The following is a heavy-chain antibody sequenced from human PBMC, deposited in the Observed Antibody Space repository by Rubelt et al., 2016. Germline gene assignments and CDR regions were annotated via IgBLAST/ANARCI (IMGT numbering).Heavy chain of an antibody. CDR1: GFYFPYFI. V-gene: IGHV3-23*01. CDR3: ENRPGDPYYFDY. CDR2: ISSSGGRT. Sequence: ESGGGLVQPGGSLRLSCAASGFYFPYFIMNWVRQAPGRGLEWVSAISSSGGRTYYADSVKGRFSISRDNSKNILYLQMNSLRAEDTAVYYCENRPGDPYYFDYWGPGTVVTVSS. D-gene: IGHD3-10*01. J-gene: IGHJ4*02.